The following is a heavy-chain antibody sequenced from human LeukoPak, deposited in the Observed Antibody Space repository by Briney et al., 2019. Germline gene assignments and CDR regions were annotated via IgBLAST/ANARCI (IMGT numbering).Heavy chain of an antibody. CDR2: ISSSSSTK. CDR1: GFTFSSYS. D-gene: IGHD5-24*01. V-gene: IGHV3-48*04. Sequence: GGSLRLSCTASGFTFSSYSMNWVCQAPGKGLEWVSYISSSSSTKYYADSVKGRFTISRDNAKNSLYLQMNSLRAEDTALYYCAKDIGSLKRDGYNSYYYYGMDVWGQGTTVTVSS. J-gene: IGHJ6*02. CDR3: AKDIGSLKRDGYNSYYYYGMDV.